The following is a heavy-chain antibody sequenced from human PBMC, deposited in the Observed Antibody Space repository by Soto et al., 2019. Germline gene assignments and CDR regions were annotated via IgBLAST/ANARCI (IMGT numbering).Heavy chain of an antibody. Sequence: QVQLVQSGAEVKKPGSSVKVSCKASGGTFSSYAISWVRQAPGQGLEWMGGIIPIFGTANYAQKFQGRVTITADESTSTAYMELSSLRSEDTAVYYCARDSVRYCRDGVCYQGYYYLAMDVWGQGTTVTVS. CDR1: GGTFSSYA. V-gene: IGHV1-69*01. D-gene: IGHD2-8*01. J-gene: IGHJ6*02. CDR2: IIPIFGTA. CDR3: ARDSVRYCRDGVCYQGYYYLAMDV.